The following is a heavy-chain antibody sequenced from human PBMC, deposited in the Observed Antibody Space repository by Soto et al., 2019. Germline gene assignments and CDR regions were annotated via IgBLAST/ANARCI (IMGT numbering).Heavy chain of an antibody. CDR2: ISSSSSYI. CDR3: ARDGGTDYDILTGYDISAFDI. J-gene: IGHJ3*02. V-gene: IGHV3-21*01. Sequence: EVQLVESGGSLVKPGGSLRLSCAASGFTFSSYSMNWVRQAPGKGLEWVSSISSSSSYIYYADSVKGRFTISRDNAKNALYLQMNILRADYTAVYDCARDGGTDYDILTGYDISAFDIWGQGTMVTVSS. D-gene: IGHD3-9*01. CDR1: GFTFSSYS.